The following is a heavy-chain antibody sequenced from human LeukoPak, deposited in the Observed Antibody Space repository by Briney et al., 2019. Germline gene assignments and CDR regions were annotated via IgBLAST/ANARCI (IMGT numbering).Heavy chain of an antibody. V-gene: IGHV1-18*01. CDR3: AKVGPPIVAGARGDAFEI. CDR2: TSPYDDNP. D-gene: IGHD1-26*01. J-gene: IGHJ3*02. CDR1: GHRFSNFG. Sequence: ASVKVSCKASGHRFSNFGIAWVRQAPGQGLEWMGWTSPYDDNPEYAKKFQGRVTMTTDTSTSTAYMELRSLRPDDTAMYYCAKVGPPIVAGARGDAFEIWGQGTLVTVSS.